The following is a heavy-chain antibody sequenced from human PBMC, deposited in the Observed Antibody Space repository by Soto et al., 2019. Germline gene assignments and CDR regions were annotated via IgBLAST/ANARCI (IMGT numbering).Heavy chain of an antibody. CDR2: ISGYNGNT. Sequence: QVQLVQSGAEVKKPGASVKVSCKASGYMFSAYGISWVRQAPGQGLEWMGWISGYNGNTNNAQKFQGRVTMTTDTSTSTVYMELRSLRSDDTAVYYCARERRYGGYGGDFDVWGQWTKVTVSS. V-gene: IGHV1-18*01. CDR1: GYMFSAYG. J-gene: IGHJ3*01. CDR3: ARERRYGGYGGDFDV. D-gene: IGHD5-12*01.